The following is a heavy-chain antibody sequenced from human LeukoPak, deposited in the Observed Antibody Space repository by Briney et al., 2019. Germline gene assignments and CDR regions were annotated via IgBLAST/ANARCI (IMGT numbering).Heavy chain of an antibody. J-gene: IGHJ4*02. D-gene: IGHD1-26*01. CDR1: GFTFSSYG. Sequence: PGGSLRLSCAVSGFTFSSYGMSWVRQAPGKGLEWVSAISGSGGSTYYADSVKGRFTISRDNSKNTLYLQMNSLRAEDTAVYYCAKDFSYSGSYYYYFDYWGQGTLVTVSS. V-gene: IGHV3-23*01. CDR3: AKDFSYSGSYYYYFDY. CDR2: ISGSGGST.